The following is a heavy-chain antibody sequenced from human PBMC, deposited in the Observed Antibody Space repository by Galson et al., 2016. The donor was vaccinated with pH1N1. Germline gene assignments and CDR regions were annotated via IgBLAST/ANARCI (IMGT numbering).Heavy chain of an antibody. V-gene: IGHV7-4-1*01. D-gene: IGHD6-13*01. Sequence: SVKVSCKASGYAFTSYPMNWVRQAPGQGLEWMGWITTNTGNPTYAQGFTGRFVFSLDTSVSTAYLRIDSLKAEDTAVYYCARGAAGFDSWGQGTLVTVSS. CDR2: ITTNTGNP. CDR1: GYAFTSYP. J-gene: IGHJ4*02. CDR3: ARGAAGFDS.